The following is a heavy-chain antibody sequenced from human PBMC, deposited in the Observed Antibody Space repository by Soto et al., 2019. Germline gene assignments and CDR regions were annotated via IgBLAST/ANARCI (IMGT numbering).Heavy chain of an antibody. V-gene: IGHV1-46*01. CDR2: INPGGGRT. J-gene: IGHJ4*02. CDR3: ARGHSCGGDCYLFDY. D-gene: IGHD2-21*02. CDR1: GYTFTSYY. Sequence: ASVKVSCKASGYTFTSYYIHWVRQAPGQGLEWVAMINPGGGRTKNAQMFQGRVTLTRDTSTGTVDMELSSLTSADTAVYYCARGHSCGGDCYLFDYWGQGSLVTVSS.